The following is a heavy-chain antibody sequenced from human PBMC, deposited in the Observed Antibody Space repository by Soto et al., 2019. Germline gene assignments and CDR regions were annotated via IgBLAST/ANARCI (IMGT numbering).Heavy chain of an antibody. V-gene: IGHV1-3*01. Sequence: ASVKVSCKASGYTFTSYGVHWVRQAPGQRLEWMGWINAGNGNTKYSQKFQGRVTIIRDTSASTAYMELSSLRSEDTAVYYCARGDYYDTSGPFSDAFDIWGQGTMVTVSS. CDR2: INAGNGNT. CDR1: GYTFTSYG. D-gene: IGHD3-22*01. CDR3: ARGDYYDTSGPFSDAFDI. J-gene: IGHJ3*02.